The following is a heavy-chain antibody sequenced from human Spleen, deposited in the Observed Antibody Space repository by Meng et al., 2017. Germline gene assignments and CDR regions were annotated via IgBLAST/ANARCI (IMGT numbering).Heavy chain of an antibody. CDR3: TNDRLNH. D-gene: IGHD1-1*01. CDR1: GFTFSGYW. CDR2: INTDGSTT. Sequence: EGERVGSEGGLFRPGGSLRLCCAASGFTFSGYWMHWVRQAPGKGRVWVSRINTDGSTTTYADSVKGRFTISRDNAKNTLYLQMNSLRAEDTAVYYCTNDRLNHWGQGTLVTVSS. J-gene: IGHJ1*01. V-gene: IGHV3-74*01.